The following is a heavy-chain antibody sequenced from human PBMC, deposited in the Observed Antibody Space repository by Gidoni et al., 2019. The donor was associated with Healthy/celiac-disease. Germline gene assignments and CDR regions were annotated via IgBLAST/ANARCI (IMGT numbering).Heavy chain of an antibody. CDR2: IKQDGSEK. Sequence: EVQLVESGGGLVQPGGSLRRSCAAPGFTFSSYWMSWVRQAPGTGLEWVANIKQDGSEKYYVDSVKGRFTISIDNAKNSLYLQMNSLRAEDTAVYYCARDLGRTAMVTGGYWGQGTLVTVSS. CDR1: GFTFSSYW. V-gene: IGHV3-7*03. CDR3: ARDLGRTAMVTGGY. J-gene: IGHJ4*02. D-gene: IGHD5-18*01.